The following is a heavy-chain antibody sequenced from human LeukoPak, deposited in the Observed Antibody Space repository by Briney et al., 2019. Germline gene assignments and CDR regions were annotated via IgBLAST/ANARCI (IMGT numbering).Heavy chain of an antibody. J-gene: IGHJ4*02. CDR3: ARDLALGRYYDSSGPVYYFDY. Sequence: GGSLRLSCAASGFTFSSYSMNWARQAPGKGLEWVSYISSSSSTIYYADSVKGRFTISRDNAKNSLYLQMNSLRAEDTAVYYCARDLALGRYYDSSGPVYYFDYWGQGTLVTVSS. CDR1: GFTFSSYS. V-gene: IGHV3-48*01. D-gene: IGHD3-22*01. CDR2: ISSSSSTI.